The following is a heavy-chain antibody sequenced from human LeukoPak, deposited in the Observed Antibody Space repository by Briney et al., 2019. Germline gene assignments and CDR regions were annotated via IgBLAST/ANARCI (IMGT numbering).Heavy chain of an antibody. J-gene: IGHJ5*02. CDR1: GITFSSYS. D-gene: IGHD3-16*01. CDR2: LSSDNYTI. Sequence: PGGSLRLSCAASGITFSSYSMNWVRQAPGKGLEWISYLSSDNYTIYCADSVKGRFIISRDNAKDSLYLQMNSLRAEDTAVYYCARVATDGGGFDPWGQGTLVTVSS. V-gene: IGHV3-48*01. CDR3: ARVATDGGGFDP.